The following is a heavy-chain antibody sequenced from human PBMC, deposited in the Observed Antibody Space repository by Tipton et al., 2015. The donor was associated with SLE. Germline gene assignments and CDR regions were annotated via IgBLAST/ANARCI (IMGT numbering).Heavy chain of an antibody. V-gene: IGHV3-23*01. CDR2: ISGSGGST. Sequence: SLRLSCAASGFTFSSYGMSWVRQAPGKGLEWVSAISGSGGSTYYADSVKGRFTISRDNSKNTLYLQMNSLRAEDTAVYYCAKEGFTTKGYYYCGMDVWGQGTTVTVSS. CDR1: GFTFSSYG. J-gene: IGHJ6*02. CDR3: AKEGFTTKGYYYCGMDV. D-gene: IGHD3-3*01.